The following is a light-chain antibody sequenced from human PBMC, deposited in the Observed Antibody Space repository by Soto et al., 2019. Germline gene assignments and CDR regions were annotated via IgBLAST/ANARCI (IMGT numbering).Light chain of an antibody. Sequence: QSVLTQPASVSGSPGQSVTISCTGTSSDVGGYNYVSWYQQLPGEAPKLIIYGVTDRLSGVSNRFSGSKSGNTASLTVSGLQAEDEGDYYCSSYTATRTYVFGTGTKVTVL. V-gene: IGLV2-14*01. J-gene: IGLJ1*01. CDR2: GVT. CDR1: SSDVGGYNY. CDR3: SSYTATRTYV.